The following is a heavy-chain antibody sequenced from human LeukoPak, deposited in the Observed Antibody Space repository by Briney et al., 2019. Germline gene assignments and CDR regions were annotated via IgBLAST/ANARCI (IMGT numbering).Heavy chain of an antibody. CDR2: IRSSSSYI. J-gene: IGHJ3*02. V-gene: IGHV3-21*01. CDR1: GFTVSRNY. CDR3: ARILRFLDVPIQKGGFDI. Sequence: GGSLTLSCAASGFTVSRNYMRWARQDPGKGLEWVSSIRSSSSYIYYADSVKGRFTISRDNAKNSLYLQMNSLRAEDTAVYYCARILRFLDVPIQKGGFDIWGQGTMVTVSS. D-gene: IGHD3-3*01.